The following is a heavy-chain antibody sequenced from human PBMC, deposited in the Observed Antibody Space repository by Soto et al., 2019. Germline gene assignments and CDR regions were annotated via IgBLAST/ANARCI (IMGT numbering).Heavy chain of an antibody. CDR2: IYYSGST. Sequence: QLQLQESGPGLVKPSETLSFTCTVSGGSISSSSYYWGWIRQPPWKGLEWIGSIYYSGSTYYNPSLKSRVTISVDTSKNQFSLKLSSVTAADTAVYYCARHTPAISISDHWGQRTQVTVSS. CDR1: GGSISSSSYY. V-gene: IGHV4-39*01. J-gene: IGHJ4*02. CDR3: ARHTPAISISDH. D-gene: IGHD2-15*01.